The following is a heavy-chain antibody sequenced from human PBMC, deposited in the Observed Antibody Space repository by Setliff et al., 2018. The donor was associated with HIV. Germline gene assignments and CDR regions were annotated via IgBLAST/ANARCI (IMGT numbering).Heavy chain of an antibody. Sequence: SETLSLTCTVSGGSISSGSYYWSWIRQPAGKGLEWIGRIYTSGSTNYNPSLKSRVAITVDTSKNQFSLKLSSVTAADTAVYYCARGRGIAVAGAGFDYWGQGTLVTVSS. V-gene: IGHV4-61*02. CDR2: IYTSGST. D-gene: IGHD6-19*01. CDR3: ARGRGIAVAGAGFDY. CDR1: GGSISSGSYY. J-gene: IGHJ4*02.